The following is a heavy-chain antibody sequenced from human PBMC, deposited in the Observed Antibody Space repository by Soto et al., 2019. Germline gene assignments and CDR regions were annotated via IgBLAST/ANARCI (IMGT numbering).Heavy chain of an antibody. CDR1: GYTFTSYD. D-gene: IGHD6-13*01. CDR2: MNPSSGNT. V-gene: IGHV1-8*01. CDR3: ARVMAASGNGWFDP. Sequence: GASVKVSCKASGYTFTSYDINWVRQATGQGLEWMGWMNPSSGNTGYAQNFQGRVTMTRNTSISTAYMELSSLRSEDTAVYYCARVMAASGNGWFDPWGQGTLVTVSS. J-gene: IGHJ5*02.